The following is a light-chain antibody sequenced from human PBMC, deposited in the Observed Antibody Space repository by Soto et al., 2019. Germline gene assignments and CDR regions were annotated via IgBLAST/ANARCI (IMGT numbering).Light chain of an antibody. CDR2: SAS. CDR3: QKYSGVPVT. Sequence: QMTQSPSSLSAPVGDRVTITCRASQDINKYLAWYQQRPGTVPKLLIYSASTLKSGVPSRFSGSRSGTDFTLTISSLQPEDVATYYCQKYSGVPVTFGQGTRLEIK. J-gene: IGKJ5*01. CDR1: QDINKY. V-gene: IGKV1-27*01.